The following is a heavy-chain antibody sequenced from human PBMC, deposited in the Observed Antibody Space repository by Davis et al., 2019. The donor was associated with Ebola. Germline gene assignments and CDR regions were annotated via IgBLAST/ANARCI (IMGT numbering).Heavy chain of an antibody. CDR2: IIPIFGTA. D-gene: IGHD3-3*01. CDR1: GGTFSSYA. J-gene: IGHJ6*02. CDR3: ASGVLRFLEWLLYSGMDV. V-gene: IGHV1-69*06. Sequence: SVKVSCKASGGTFSSYAISWVRQAPGQGLEWMGGIIPIFGTANYAQKFQGRVTITADKSTSTAYMELSSPRSEDTAVYYCASGVLRFLEWLLYSGMDVWGQGTTVTVSS.